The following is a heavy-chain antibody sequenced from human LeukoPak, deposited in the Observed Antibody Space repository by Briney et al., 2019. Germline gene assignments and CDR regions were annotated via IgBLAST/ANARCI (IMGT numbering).Heavy chain of an antibody. D-gene: IGHD6-6*01. J-gene: IGHJ4*02. CDR1: GGSISSGSYY. V-gene: IGHV4-61*02. CDR3: AGDDSSSSMFDY. Sequence: SQTLSLTCTVSGGSISSGSYYWSWIRQPAGKGLEWIGGIYTSGSTNYNPSLKSRVTISVDTSKNQFSLKLSSVTAADTAVYYCAGDDSSSSMFDYWGQGTLVTVSS. CDR2: IYTSGST.